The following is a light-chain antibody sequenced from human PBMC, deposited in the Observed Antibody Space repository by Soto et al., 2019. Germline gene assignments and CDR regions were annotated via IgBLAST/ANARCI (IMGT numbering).Light chain of an antibody. J-gene: IGLJ2*01. CDR2: SND. CDR3: ATWDDSLNGPV. V-gene: IGLV1-44*01. Sequence: QSVLTQPPSVSGAPGETVTISCSGSSPNIGSNAVNWYQQVPATAPKLLIYSNDQRPSGVPDRFFASKSGTSASLAISGLQSEDEADYSCATWDDSLNGPVFGGGTKLIVL. CDR1: SPNIGSNA.